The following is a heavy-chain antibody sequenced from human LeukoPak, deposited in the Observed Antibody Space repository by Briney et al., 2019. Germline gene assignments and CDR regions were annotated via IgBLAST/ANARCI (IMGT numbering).Heavy chain of an antibody. CDR3: TTELHGGPDY. Sequence: GGSLRLSCVASGFTFRNYAMSWVRQSPGKGLEWISAISNDGVYTFHADSVKGRLTISRDNSKNTLYLQMDSLETEDTAVYYCTTELHGGPDYWGQGTLVTVSS. CDR1: GFTFRNYA. V-gene: IGHV3-23*01. D-gene: IGHD3-16*01. CDR2: ISNDGVYT. J-gene: IGHJ4*02.